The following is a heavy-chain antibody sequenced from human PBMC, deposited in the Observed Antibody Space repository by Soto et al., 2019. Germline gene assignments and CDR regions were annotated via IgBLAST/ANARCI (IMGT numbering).Heavy chain of an antibody. V-gene: IGHV4-31*03. D-gene: IGHD3-10*01. CDR2: IYYSGST. CDR1: GGSISSGGYY. J-gene: IGHJ5*02. CDR3: AREGPYGSGSYYPSNWFDP. Sequence: QVQLQESGPGLVKPSQTLSLTCTVSGGSISSGGYYWSWIRQHPGKGLEWIGYIYYSGSTYYNPSLKSRVTISVDTSKNQFSLKLSSVTVADTAVYYCAREGPYGSGSYYPSNWFDPWGQGTLVTVSS.